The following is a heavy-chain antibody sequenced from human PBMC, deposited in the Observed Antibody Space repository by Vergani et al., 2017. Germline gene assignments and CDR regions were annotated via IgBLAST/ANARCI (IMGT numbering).Heavy chain of an antibody. CDR3: ASAGGWFGVLPPLGWFDP. V-gene: IGHV4-59*01. J-gene: IGHJ5*02. CDR1: GGSISSYY. Sequence: QLQLQESGPGLVKPSETLSLTCTVSGGSISSYYWSWIRQPPGKGLEWIGYIYYSGSTNYNPSLKSRVTISVDTSKNPFSLKLSSVTAADTAVYYCASAGGWFGVLPPLGWFDPWGQGTLVTVSS. D-gene: IGHD3-10*01. CDR2: IYYSGST.